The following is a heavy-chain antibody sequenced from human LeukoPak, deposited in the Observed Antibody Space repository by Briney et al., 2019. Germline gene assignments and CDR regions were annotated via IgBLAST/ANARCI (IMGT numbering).Heavy chain of an antibody. J-gene: IGHJ4*02. CDR3: ARGLGYCSSTSCYALHFDY. CDR1: GGSFSGYY. CDR2: INHSGST. D-gene: IGHD2-2*01. V-gene: IGHV4-34*01. Sequence: SETLSLTCAVYGGSFSGYYWSCIRHPPGKGLEWIGEINHSGSTNYNPSLKRRVTISVDTSKYQFYLKLSSVTAADTAVYYCARGLGYCSSTSCYALHFDYWGQGTLVTVSS.